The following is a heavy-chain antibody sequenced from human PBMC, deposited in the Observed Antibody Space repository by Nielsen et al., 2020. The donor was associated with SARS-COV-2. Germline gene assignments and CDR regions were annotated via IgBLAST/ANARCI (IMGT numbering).Heavy chain of an antibody. V-gene: IGHV3-21*01. CDR2: ISSRSDYI. Sequence: GESLKISCAASGFTFSSYWMSWVRQAPGKGLEWVSFISSRSDYIYYADSMKGRFTISRDNAKNSLFLQMNRLRVEDTAVYYCARVILGTSCCSEDWGQGTLVTVSP. CDR3: ARVILGTSCCSED. D-gene: IGHD2-2*01. J-gene: IGHJ4*02. CDR1: GFTFSSYW.